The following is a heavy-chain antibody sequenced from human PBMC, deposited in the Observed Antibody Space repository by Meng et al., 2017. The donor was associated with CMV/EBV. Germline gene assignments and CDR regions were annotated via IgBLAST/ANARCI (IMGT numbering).Heavy chain of an antibody. Sequence: SETLSLTCTVSGGSINSYYWSWIRQPPGKGLEWIGYVYYSGSTNYNPSLKSRVTMSVDTSKSQFSLKLSSVTAADTAVYYCAREVRGVVPDYYGMDVWGQGTTVTVSS. CDR2: VYYSGST. CDR3: AREVRGVVPDYYGMDV. J-gene: IGHJ6*02. V-gene: IGHV4-59*12. CDR1: GGSINSYY. D-gene: IGHD3-3*01.